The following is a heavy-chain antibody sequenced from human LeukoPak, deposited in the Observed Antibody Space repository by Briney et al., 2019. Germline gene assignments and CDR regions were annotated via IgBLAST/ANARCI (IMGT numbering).Heavy chain of an antibody. CDR2: IYYSGST. Sequence: SETLSLTCAVSGYSISSGYYWGWIRQPPGKGLEWIGSIYYSGSTYYNPSLKSRVTISVDTSKNQFSLKLSSVTAADTAVYYCARLVYSNYVDYWGQGTLVTVSS. J-gene: IGHJ4*02. CDR1: GYSISSGYY. CDR3: ARLVYSNYVDY. D-gene: IGHD4-11*01. V-gene: IGHV4-38-2*01.